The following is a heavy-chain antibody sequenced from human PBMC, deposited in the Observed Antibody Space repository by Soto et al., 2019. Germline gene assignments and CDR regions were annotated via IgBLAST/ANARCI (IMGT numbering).Heavy chain of an antibody. V-gene: IGHV3-30-3*01. D-gene: IGHD6-19*01. Sequence: QVQLVESGGGVVQPGRSLRLSCAASGFTFSSYAMHWVRQAPGKGLEWVAVISYDGSNKYYADSVKGRFTISRDNSKNTLYLQMKSLRAEDTAVYYCARTIAVGSYGMAVWGQGTTVTVSS. CDR3: ARTIAVGSYGMAV. CDR1: GFTFSSYA. CDR2: ISYDGSNK. J-gene: IGHJ6*02.